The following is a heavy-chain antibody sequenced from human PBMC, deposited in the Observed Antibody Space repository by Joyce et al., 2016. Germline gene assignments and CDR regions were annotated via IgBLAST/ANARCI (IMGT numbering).Heavy chain of an antibody. CDR1: GFTFRTSS. Sequence: EVQLVESGGGLVEPGGSLRISCAASGFTFRTSSVSWFRQAPGKGLECVSAISGDSTYIFYADSVKCRFTVSRDNAKNSLYLQMNTLRAEDTAVFFCARGGLVYDYSMDVWGQGTTDTVSS. CDR3: ARGGLVYDYSMDV. J-gene: IGHJ6*02. V-gene: IGHV3-21*02. CDR2: ISGDSTYI. D-gene: IGHD2-8*02.